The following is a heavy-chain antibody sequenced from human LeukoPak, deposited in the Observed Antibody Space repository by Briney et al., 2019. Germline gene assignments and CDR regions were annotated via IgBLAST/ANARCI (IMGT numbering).Heavy chain of an antibody. V-gene: IGHV3-7*01. J-gene: IGHJ3*02. CDR1: GFTFCSFW. Sequence: GGSLRLSCAASGFTFCSFWMTWVRQAPGKGLEWVANIKQDGSEKFYMDSVKGRLTISRDNAKNSLYLQMNSLRAEDTTVYYCAKSMVRGDPDAFDIWGQGTMVTVSS. CDR2: IKQDGSEK. CDR3: AKSMVRGDPDAFDI. D-gene: IGHD3-10*01.